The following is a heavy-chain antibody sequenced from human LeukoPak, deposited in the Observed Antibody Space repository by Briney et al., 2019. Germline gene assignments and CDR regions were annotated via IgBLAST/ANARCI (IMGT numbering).Heavy chain of an antibody. CDR2: ISSGSSYT. J-gene: IGHJ4*02. D-gene: IGHD1-7*01. CDR3: ARMVWNYVVFDY. Sequence: PGGSLRLSCAASGFTFSDYYMSWIRQAPGKGLEWVSYISSGSSYTNYADSVKGRFTISRDNAKNSLYLQMNSLRAEDTAVYYCARMVWNYVVFDYWGQGTLVTVSS. V-gene: IGHV3-11*06. CDR1: GFTFSDYY.